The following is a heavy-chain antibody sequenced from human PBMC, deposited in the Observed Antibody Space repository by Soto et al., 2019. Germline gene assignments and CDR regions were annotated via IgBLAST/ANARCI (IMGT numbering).Heavy chain of an antibody. V-gene: IGHV3-15*07. CDR2: IKSKTDGGTT. CDR3: TTGMGYNPGFDY. D-gene: IGHD1-1*01. J-gene: IGHJ4*02. Sequence: GGSLRLSXAASGFTFSDAWINWVRQAPGKGLEWVGRIKSKTDGGTTDYAAPVKGRFTISRDDSKNTLYLQMNSLKTEDTAVYYCTTGMGYNPGFDYWGQGTLVTVSS. CDR1: GFTFSDAW.